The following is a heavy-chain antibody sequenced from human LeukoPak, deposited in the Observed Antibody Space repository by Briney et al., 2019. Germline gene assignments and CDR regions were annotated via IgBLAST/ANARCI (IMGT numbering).Heavy chain of an antibody. Sequence: SETLSLTCTVSGGSISSYYWSWIRQPAGKGLEWIGRIYTSGSTNYNPSLKSRVTTSVDTSKNQFSLKLSSVTAADTAVYYCARSIAPQQLVRYYYGMDVWGQGTTVTVSS. CDR1: GGSISSYY. D-gene: IGHD6-13*01. V-gene: IGHV4-4*07. CDR2: IYTSGST. J-gene: IGHJ6*02. CDR3: ARSIAPQQLVRYYYGMDV.